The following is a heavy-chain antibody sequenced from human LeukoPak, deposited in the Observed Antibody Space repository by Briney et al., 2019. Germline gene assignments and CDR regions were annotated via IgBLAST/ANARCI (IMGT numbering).Heavy chain of an antibody. J-gene: IGHJ6*03. CDR3: AKGPYDFWSGYYMDV. V-gene: IGHV3-33*06. D-gene: IGHD3-3*01. CDR1: GSMFSSYG. Sequence: GRSLRLSCAASGSMFSSYGMHWVRQAPGKGLEWVAVIWYDGSNKFYADSVKGRFTISRDNSKNTLYLQMNSLRAEDPAVYYCAKGPYDFWSGYYMDVWGKGTTVTVSS. CDR2: IWYDGSNK.